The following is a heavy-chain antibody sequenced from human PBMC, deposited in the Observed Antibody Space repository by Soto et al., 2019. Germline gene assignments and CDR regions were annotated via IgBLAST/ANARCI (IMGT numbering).Heavy chain of an antibody. CDR2: IDPSDSYT. J-gene: IGHJ6*02. Sequence: GESLKISCKGSGYSFTSYWISWVRQMPGKGLEWMGRIDPSDSYTNYSPSFQGHVTISADKSISTAYLQWSSLKASYTAMYYCARHEGGGYYYYYVMDVWGQGTTVTVSS. CDR1: GYSFTSYW. V-gene: IGHV5-10-1*01. D-gene: IGHD2-15*01. CDR3: ARHEGGGYYYYYVMDV.